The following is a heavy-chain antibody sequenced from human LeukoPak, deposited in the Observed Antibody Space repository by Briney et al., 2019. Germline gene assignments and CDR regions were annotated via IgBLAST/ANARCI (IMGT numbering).Heavy chain of an antibody. CDR1: GFTFADYA. Sequence: PGGSLRLSCAASGFTFADYAMYWVRQAPGKGLEWVSSISWNSGSIGYADSVKGRFTISRDNAKNSLYLQMNSLRAEDTALYYCAKDIVLSSSGRGAFDIWGQETMVTISS. CDR2: ISWNSGSI. CDR3: AKDIVLSSSGRGAFDI. V-gene: IGHV3-9*01. J-gene: IGHJ3*02. D-gene: IGHD6-19*01.